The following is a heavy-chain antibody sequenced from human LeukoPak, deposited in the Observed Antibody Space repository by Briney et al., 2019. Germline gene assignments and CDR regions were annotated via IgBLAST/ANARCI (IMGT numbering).Heavy chain of an antibody. CDR1: GGSISSSSYY. Sequence: SETLSLTCTVSGGSISSSSYYWGWIRQPPGKGLEWIGSIYYSGSTYYNPSLKSRVTISVDTSKNQFSLKLSSVTAADTAVYYCARHSHYYDMDYWGQGTLVTVSA. CDR3: ARHSHYYDMDY. D-gene: IGHD3-22*01. J-gene: IGHJ4*02. V-gene: IGHV4-39*01. CDR2: IYYSGST.